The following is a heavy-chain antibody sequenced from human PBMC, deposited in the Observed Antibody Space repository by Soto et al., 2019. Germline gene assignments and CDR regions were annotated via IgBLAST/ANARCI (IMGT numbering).Heavy chain of an antibody. CDR3: ARLLPDHSGWTFDY. CDR2: IYYSGST. D-gene: IGHD5-12*01. Sequence: QVQLQESGPGLVKPSETLSLTCTVSGGSISSYYWSWIRQPPGKGLEWIGYIYYSGSTNYNPSLKRRVTISVDTSKNQFSLKLSSVTAADTAVYYCARLLPDHSGWTFDYWGQGTLVTVSS. CDR1: GGSISSYY. J-gene: IGHJ4*02. V-gene: IGHV4-59*08.